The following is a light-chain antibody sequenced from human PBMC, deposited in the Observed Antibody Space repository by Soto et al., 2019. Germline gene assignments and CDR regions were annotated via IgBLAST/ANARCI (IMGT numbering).Light chain of an antibody. CDR2: AAS. CDR3: QKHNTVPLT. V-gene: IGKV1-27*01. J-gene: IGKJ3*01. Sequence: DIQMTQSPSSLSASVGDRVTITCRASQSISSYLNWYQQKPGKAPKLLIYAASSLQPGVPSRFSGGGSGVDFTLTIGSLQPEDVATYYCQKHNTVPLTFGPGTKVDIK. CDR1: QSISSY.